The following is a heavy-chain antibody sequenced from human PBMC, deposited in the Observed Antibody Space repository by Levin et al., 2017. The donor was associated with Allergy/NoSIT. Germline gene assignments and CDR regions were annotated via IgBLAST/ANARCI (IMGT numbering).Heavy chain of an antibody. Sequence: QTLSLTCTFSGFSLSSRGMRVGWIRQPPGKTLEWLARIDWDDHKFYNTSLKTRLTISKDTSKNQVVLTMTNLDPVDTATYYCARWTRRGWFDYWGQGTLVTVSS. CDR3: ARWTRRGWFDY. CDR1: GFSLSSRGMR. CDR2: IDWDDHK. V-gene: IGHV2-70*04. D-gene: IGHD6-19*01. J-gene: IGHJ4*02.